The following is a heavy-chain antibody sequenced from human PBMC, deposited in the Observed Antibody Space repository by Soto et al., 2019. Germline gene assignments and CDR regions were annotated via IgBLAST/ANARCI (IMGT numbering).Heavy chain of an antibody. CDR2: IYYSGST. Sequence: PSGTLSLPCTLSGGSISSGGYYWSWIRQHPGKGLEWIGYIYYSGSTYYNPSLKSRVTISVDTSKNQFSLKLSSVTAADTAVYYCASVSSWYQNFDYWGQGTRVTVSS. J-gene: IGHJ4*02. CDR1: GGSISSGGYY. V-gene: IGHV4-31*03. CDR3: ASVSSWYQNFDY. D-gene: IGHD6-13*01.